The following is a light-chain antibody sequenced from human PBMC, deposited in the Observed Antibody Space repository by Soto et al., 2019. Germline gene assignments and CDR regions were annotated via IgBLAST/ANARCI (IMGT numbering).Light chain of an antibody. Sequence: QSVLTQPASVSGSPGQSITISSTGTSSDVGGYNYVSWYQQHPGKAPKLMIYEVSNRPSGVSNRFSGSKSGNTASLTISGLQAEDEADYYCSSYTSSSTGVFGGGTKLTVL. V-gene: IGLV2-14*01. CDR2: EVS. CDR3: SSYTSSSTGV. CDR1: SSDVGGYNY. J-gene: IGLJ2*01.